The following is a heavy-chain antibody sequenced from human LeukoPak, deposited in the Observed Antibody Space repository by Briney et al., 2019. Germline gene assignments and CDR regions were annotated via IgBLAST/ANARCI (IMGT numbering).Heavy chain of an antibody. D-gene: IGHD3-16*01. CDR3: ARVGGQYWFDP. V-gene: IGHV1-2*02. CDR2: IYPDTGGT. J-gene: IGHJ5*02. Sequence: ASVKVSCKASGYTFTGYYMYWVRQAPGQGLEWMGWIYPDTGGTNYAQRSQGRVTMTRDTSISTVYMELSRLRSDDTAVYYCARVGGQYWFDPWGQGALVTVSS. CDR1: GYTFTGYY.